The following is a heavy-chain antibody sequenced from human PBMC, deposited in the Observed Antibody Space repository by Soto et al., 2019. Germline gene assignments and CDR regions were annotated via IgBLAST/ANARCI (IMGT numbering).Heavy chain of an antibody. CDR2: ISYDGSNK. CDR3: VRDYYRGFISHGMDV. Sequence: QVQLVESGGGVVQPGRSLRLSCAASGFTFSSYAMHWVRQAPGKGLEWVAVISYDGSNKYYADSVKGRFTISRDNSKNTLYLQMNSLRAEDTAVYYCVRDYYRGFISHGMDVWGQGTTVTVSS. CDR1: GFTFSSYA. V-gene: IGHV3-30-3*01. J-gene: IGHJ6*02. D-gene: IGHD3-10*01.